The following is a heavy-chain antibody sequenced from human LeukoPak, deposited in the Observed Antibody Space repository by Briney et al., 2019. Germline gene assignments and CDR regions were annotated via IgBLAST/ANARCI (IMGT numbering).Heavy chain of an antibody. CDR2: ISSSISTI. CDR1: GFTLSTYS. J-gene: IGHJ4*02. Sequence: PGGSLRLSCTPSGFTLSTYSMTSVRQAPGEGLEWVSYISSSISTIDYVDSVKGRFTISRDNAKNSLSLQMNSLRAEDTAVYYCARAIGYCSDGSCYHFFDYWGQGTLVTVSS. D-gene: IGHD2-15*01. V-gene: IGHV3-48*01. CDR3: ARAIGYCSDGSCYHFFDY.